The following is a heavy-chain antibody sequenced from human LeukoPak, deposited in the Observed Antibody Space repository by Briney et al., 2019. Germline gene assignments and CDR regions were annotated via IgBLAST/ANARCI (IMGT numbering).Heavy chain of an antibody. CDR2: ISSSSSYI. D-gene: IGHD2-15*01. J-gene: IGHJ4*02. CDR1: GFTFSSYS. V-gene: IGHV3-21*01. Sequence: GGSLRLSCAASGFTFSSYSMNWVRQAPGKGLEWVSSISSSSSYIYYADSVKGRFTISRDNAKNSLYLQMNSLRAEDTAVYYCARPLGYCSGGSCLDYWGQGTLVTVSS. CDR3: ARPLGYCSGGSCLDY.